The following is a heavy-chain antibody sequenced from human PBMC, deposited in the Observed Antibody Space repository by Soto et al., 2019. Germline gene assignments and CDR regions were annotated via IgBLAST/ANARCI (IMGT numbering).Heavy chain of an antibody. CDR3: ARSGSYGAFDI. V-gene: IGHV3-53*01. CDR2: IYSGGST. J-gene: IGHJ3*02. CDR1: GFTVSSNY. D-gene: IGHD1-26*01. Sequence: GESLKISCAASGFTVSSNYMSWVRQAPGKGLEWVSVIYSGGSTYYADSVKGRFTISRDNSKNTLYLQMNSLRAEDTAVYYCARSGSYGAFDIWGQGTMVTVSS.